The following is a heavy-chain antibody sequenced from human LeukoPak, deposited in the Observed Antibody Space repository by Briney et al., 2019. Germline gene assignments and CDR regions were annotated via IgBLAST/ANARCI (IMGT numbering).Heavy chain of an antibody. V-gene: IGHV3-7*01. D-gene: IGHD2-15*01. J-gene: IGHJ3*02. CDR1: GFTFGRYW. CDR3: TRDQGYCSGGRCYSAFDI. Sequence: GGSLRLSCAVSGFTFGRYWMGWVRPAPGKGLEWVAHIKEDGSERYYADSVKGRFIMSRDNAKNAAYLQVNSLTAEDTAVYYCTRDQGYCSGGRCYSAFDIWGQGTMVTVSS. CDR2: IKEDGSER.